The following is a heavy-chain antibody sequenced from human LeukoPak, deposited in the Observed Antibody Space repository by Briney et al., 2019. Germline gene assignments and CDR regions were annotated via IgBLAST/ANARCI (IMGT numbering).Heavy chain of an antibody. Sequence: ASVKVSCKVSGYTLTELSMHWVRQAPGKGLEWMGGFDPEDGETIYAQKSQGRVTMTVDTSTDTAYMELSSRRSEDTAVYYCATHSSDSSWYVGYFQHWGQGTLVTVSS. CDR2: FDPEDGET. J-gene: IGHJ1*01. V-gene: IGHV1-24*01. CDR3: ATHSSDSSWYVGYFQH. CDR1: GYTLTELS. D-gene: IGHD6-13*01.